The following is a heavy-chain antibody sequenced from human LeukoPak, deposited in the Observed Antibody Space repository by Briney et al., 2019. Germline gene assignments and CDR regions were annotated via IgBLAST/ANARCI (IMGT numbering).Heavy chain of an antibody. Sequence: GGSLRLSCAASGFTFRSYEMNWVRQAPGKGLEWVSYISSSSSTIYYADSVKGRFTISRDNAKNSLYLQMNSLRAEDTAVYYCARVLVTAINRPFDYWGQGTLVTVSS. D-gene: IGHD2-21*02. CDR3: ARVLVTAINRPFDY. CDR2: ISSSSSTI. V-gene: IGHV3-48*03. CDR1: GFTFRSYE. J-gene: IGHJ4*02.